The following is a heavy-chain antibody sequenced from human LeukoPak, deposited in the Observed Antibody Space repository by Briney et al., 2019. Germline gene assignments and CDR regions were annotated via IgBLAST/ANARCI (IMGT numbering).Heavy chain of an antibody. CDR2: IYYSGST. D-gene: IGHD2-2*01. Sequence: SETLSLTCTVSGGSISSSSYYWGWIRQPPGKGLEWIGSIYYSGSTYYNPSLKSRVTISVDTSKNQFSLKLSSVTAADTAVYYCARHRGYCSSTSCYGYYYYYYMDVWGKGTTVTISS. V-gene: IGHV4-39*01. J-gene: IGHJ6*03. CDR3: ARHRGYCSSTSCYGYYYYYYMDV. CDR1: GGSISSSSYY.